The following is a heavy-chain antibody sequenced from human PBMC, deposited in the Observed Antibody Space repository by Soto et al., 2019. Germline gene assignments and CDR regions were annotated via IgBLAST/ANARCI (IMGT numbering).Heavy chain of an antibody. CDR1: GYAFTTYD. CDR3: ASLTGITGTTYGMDV. D-gene: IGHD1-20*01. CDR2: MSPNSGSS. J-gene: IGHJ6*02. Sequence: QAQLVQSGAEVKNPGASVKVSCKASGYAFTTYDINWVRQATGQGLEWMGWMSPNSGSSGYAQKFQGRVTMTRNTSTSTAYMELRSLRFEDTAVYYCASLTGITGTTYGMDVWGQGTTVTVSS. V-gene: IGHV1-8*01.